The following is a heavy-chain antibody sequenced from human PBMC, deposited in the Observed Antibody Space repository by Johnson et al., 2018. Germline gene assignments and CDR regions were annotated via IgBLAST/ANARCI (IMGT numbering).Heavy chain of an antibody. Sequence: VQLVQSGGGLVQPGGSLRLSCAASGFTFSSYWMSWVRQAPGKGLEWVANIKQDGSEKYYVDSVKGRFTISRDNAKNSLYLQMNSLRAEDTAVYYCARDFGDDSGYMDVWGKGTTVTVSS. CDR3: ARDFGDDSGYMDV. V-gene: IGHV3-7*01. CDR1: GFTFSSYW. J-gene: IGHJ6*03. D-gene: IGHD4-17*01. CDR2: IKQDGSEK.